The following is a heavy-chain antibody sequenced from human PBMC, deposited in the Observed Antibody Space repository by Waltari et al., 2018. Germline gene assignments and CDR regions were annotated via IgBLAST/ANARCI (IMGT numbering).Heavy chain of an antibody. D-gene: IGHD3-22*01. CDR3: ALGSYYDSSGYYFPFGY. Sequence: EVQLVQSGAEVKKPGESLKISCKGSGYSFTSYWIGWVRPLPGKGLEWMGTIYPGDSDTRYSPSFQGQVTISADKSISTAYLQWSSLKASDTAMYYCALGSYYDSSGYYFPFGYWGQGTLVTVSS. V-gene: IGHV5-51*01. CDR2: IYPGDSDT. CDR1: GYSFTSYW. J-gene: IGHJ4*02.